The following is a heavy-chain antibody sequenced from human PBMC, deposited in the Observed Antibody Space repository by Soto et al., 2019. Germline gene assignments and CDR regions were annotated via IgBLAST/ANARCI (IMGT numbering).Heavy chain of an antibody. D-gene: IGHD3-22*01. J-gene: IGHJ4*02. CDR1: GASISSYY. Sequence: SETLSLTCTVSGASISSYYLSWIRQPPRKGLEWIGNIYNSGSTNYNPSLKSRVTISIDTSKNQFSLKLSSVTAADTAVYYCARSVDTMIVVAYDYWGQGTLVTVSS. CDR2: IYNSGST. V-gene: IGHV4-59*08. CDR3: ARSVDTMIVVAYDY.